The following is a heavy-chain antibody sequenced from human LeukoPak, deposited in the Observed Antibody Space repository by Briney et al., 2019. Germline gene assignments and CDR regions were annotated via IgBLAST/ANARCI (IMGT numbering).Heavy chain of an antibody. CDR1: GYTLTELS. CDR3: ATGYFVTAGLMDV. CDR2: FDPEDGKT. J-gene: IGHJ6*02. Sequence: ASVKVSCKVSGYTLTELSMFWVRQAPGKGLEWMGSFDPEDGKTVYAQKFQGRVTMTEDTSTDTAYMELSSLRSEDTAVYYCATGYFVTAGLMDVWGQGTTVTVSS. D-gene: IGHD3-9*01. V-gene: IGHV1-24*01.